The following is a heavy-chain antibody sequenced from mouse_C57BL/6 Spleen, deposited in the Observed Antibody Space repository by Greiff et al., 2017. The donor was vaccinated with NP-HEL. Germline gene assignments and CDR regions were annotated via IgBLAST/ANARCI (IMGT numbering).Heavy chain of an antibody. D-gene: IGHD1-1*01. V-gene: IGHV1-64*01. CDR1: GYTFTSYW. CDR3: ARSYYYGPMDY. Sequence: QVQLKQPGAELVKPGASVKLSCKASGYTFTSYWMHWVKQRPGQGLEWIGMIHPNSGSTNYNEKFKSKATLTVDKSSSTAYMQLSSLTSEDSAVYYCARSYYYGPMDYWGQGTSVTVSS. CDR2: IHPNSGST. J-gene: IGHJ4*01.